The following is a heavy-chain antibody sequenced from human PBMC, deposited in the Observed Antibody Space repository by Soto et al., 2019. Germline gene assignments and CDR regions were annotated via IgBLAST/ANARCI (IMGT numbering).Heavy chain of an antibody. CDR1: GYTFTSYY. CDR3: ARCSSGWYRENYYYGMDV. V-gene: IGHV1-46*01. J-gene: IGHJ6*02. Sequence: ASVKVSCKASGYTFTSYYMRWVRQAPGQGLEWMGIINPSGGSTSYAQKFQGRVTMTRDTSTSTVYMELSSLRSEDTAVYYCARCSSGWYRENYYYGMDVWGQGTTVTVSS. CDR2: INPSGGST. D-gene: IGHD6-19*01.